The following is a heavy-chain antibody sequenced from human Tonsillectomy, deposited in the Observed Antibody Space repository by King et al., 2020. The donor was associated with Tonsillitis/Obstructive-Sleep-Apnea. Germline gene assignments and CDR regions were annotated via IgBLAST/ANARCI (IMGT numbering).Heavy chain of an antibody. D-gene: IGHD6-19*01. J-gene: IGHJ4*02. CDR2: INPNSGGT. CDR3: ARVPPGIAVAGVDS. Sequence: VQLVESGAEVKKPGASVKVSCKASGYTFTGYYIHWVRQAPGQGLEWMGWINPNSGGTKFAQKFQGRVTMTRDTSISTAYMDLSRLRSEDTAVYYCARVPPGIAVAGVDSWGQGTPVTVSS. V-gene: IGHV1-2*02. CDR1: GYTFTGYY.